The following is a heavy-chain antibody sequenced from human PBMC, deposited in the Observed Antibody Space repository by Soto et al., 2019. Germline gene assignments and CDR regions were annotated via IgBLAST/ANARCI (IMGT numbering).Heavy chain of an antibody. Sequence: QVQLQQWGAGLLKPSETLSLTCAVYGGSFSGYYWSWIRQPPGKGLEWIGEINHSGSTNYNPSLKSRVTISVDTSKNQLSLKLSSVTAADTAVYYCARGRYCSSTSCYLKGWFDPWGQGTLVTVSS. J-gene: IGHJ5*02. D-gene: IGHD2-2*01. CDR3: ARGRYCSSTSCYLKGWFDP. CDR1: GGSFSGYY. V-gene: IGHV4-34*01. CDR2: INHSGST.